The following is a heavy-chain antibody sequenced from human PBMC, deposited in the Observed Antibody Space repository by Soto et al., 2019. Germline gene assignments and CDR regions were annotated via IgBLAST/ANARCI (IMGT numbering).Heavy chain of an antibody. D-gene: IGHD3-22*01. V-gene: IGHV1-2*04. J-gene: IGHJ6*02. CDR1: GYTFTGYY. CDR2: INPNSGGT. CDR3: ARSRVYDSSGYYYGPFRYYYYGMDV. Sequence: ASVKVSCKASGYTFTGYYMHLVRQAPGQGLEWMGWINPNSGGTNYAQKFQGWVTMTRDTSISAAYMELSRLRSDDTAVYYCARSRVYDSSGYYYGPFRYYYYGMDVWGQGTTVTVSS.